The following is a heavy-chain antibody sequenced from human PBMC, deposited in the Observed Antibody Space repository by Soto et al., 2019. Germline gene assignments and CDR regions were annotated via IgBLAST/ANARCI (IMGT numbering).Heavy chain of an antibody. CDR1: GFTFSSYE. J-gene: IGHJ4*02. Sequence: GGSLRLSCAASGFTFSSYEMNWVRQAPGKGLEWVSYISSSGSTIYYADSVKGRFTISRDNAKNSLYLQMNSLRAEDTAVYYCARVSGGNYFDYWGKGTLVTVSS. D-gene: IGHD2-15*01. CDR3: ARVSGGNYFDY. CDR2: ISSSGSTI. V-gene: IGHV3-48*03.